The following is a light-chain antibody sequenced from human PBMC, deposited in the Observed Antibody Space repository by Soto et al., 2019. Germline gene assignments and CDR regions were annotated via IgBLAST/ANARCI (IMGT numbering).Light chain of an antibody. V-gene: IGKV3-20*01. CDR1: QTVTNNY. Sequence: ESVLTQSPGTLSLSPGERATLSCRASQTVTNNYLAWYQQKPGQAPRLLIYGASSRATGIPDRFSGSGSGTDFTLTISRLEPEDFAVYYCQQYGSSPRFTFGPGTKVDIK. CDR3: QQYGSSPRFT. J-gene: IGKJ3*01. CDR2: GAS.